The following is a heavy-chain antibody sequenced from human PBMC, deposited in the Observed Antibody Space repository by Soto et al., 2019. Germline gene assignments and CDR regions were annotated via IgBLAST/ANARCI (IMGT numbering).Heavy chain of an antibody. Sequence: SGPTGEPTETLTLTCSVSGFSLTNGRMGVGWIRQPPGKALEWLAHFFSDAERSYSTSMQSRLNMYKDSSGSQVVLTMTNMAPADTATYFCARMDGDYNYYGLDVWGHGIAVTVSS. CDR3: ARMDGDYNYYGLDV. CDR1: GFSLTNGRMG. D-gene: IGHD4-17*01. CDR2: FFSDAER. V-gene: IGHV2-26*01. J-gene: IGHJ6*02.